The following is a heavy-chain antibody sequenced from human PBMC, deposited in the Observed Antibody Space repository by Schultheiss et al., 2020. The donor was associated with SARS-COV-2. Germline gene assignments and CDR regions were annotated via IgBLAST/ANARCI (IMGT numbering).Heavy chain of an antibody. V-gene: IGHV3-30*04. CDR2: ISYDGSNK. J-gene: IGHJ5*02. D-gene: IGHD6-13*01. CDR1: GFAFSGYA. CDR3: ARGQLQLESP. Sequence: GGSLRLSCAASGFAFSGYALHWVRQAPGKGLEWVAVISYDGSNKYYADSVKGRFTISRDNSKNTLYLQMNSLRAEDTAVYYCARGQLQLESPWGQGTLVTVSS.